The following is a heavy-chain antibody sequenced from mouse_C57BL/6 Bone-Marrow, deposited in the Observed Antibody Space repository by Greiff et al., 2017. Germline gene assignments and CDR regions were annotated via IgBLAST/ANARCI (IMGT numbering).Heavy chain of an antibody. CDR1: GYTFTSYW. J-gene: IGHJ3*01. Sequence: QVQLQQPGAELVKPGASVKMSCKASGYTFTSYWLTWVKQRPGQGLEWIGDIYPGSGSTNYNEKFKSKATLTVDTSSSTAYMQLSSLTSEDSAVYYCARAGYDYRWFAYWGQGTLVTVSA. V-gene: IGHV1-55*01. CDR2: IYPGSGST. D-gene: IGHD2-4*01. CDR3: ARAGYDYRWFAY.